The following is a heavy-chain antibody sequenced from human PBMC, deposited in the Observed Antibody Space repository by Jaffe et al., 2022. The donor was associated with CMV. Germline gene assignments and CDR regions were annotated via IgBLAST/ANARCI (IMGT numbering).Heavy chain of an antibody. D-gene: IGHD2-21*02. CDR2: IYPGDSDT. V-gene: IGHV5-51*01. J-gene: IGHJ5*02. Sequence: EVQLVQSGAEVKKPGESLKISCKGSGYSFTSYWIGWVRQMPGKGLEWMGIIYPGDSDTRYSPSFQGQVTISADKSISTAYLQWSSLKASDTAMYYCARTTPQAYCGGDCYPSQWFDPWGQGTLVTVSS. CDR1: GYSFTSYW. CDR3: ARTTPQAYCGGDCYPSQWFDP.